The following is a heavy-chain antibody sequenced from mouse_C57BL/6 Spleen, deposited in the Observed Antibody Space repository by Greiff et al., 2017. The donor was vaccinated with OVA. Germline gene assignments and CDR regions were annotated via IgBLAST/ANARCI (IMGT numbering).Heavy chain of an antibody. CDR2: IRSKSSNYAT. V-gene: IGHV10-3*01. CDR1: GFTFNTYA. CDR3: VRDGGYYDYDKGSWFAY. J-gene: IGHJ3*01. Sequence: EVQGVESGGGLVQPKGSLKLSCAASGFTFNTYAMHWVRQAPGKGLEWVARIRSKSSNYATYYADSVKDRFTISRDDSQSMLYLQMNNLKTEDTAMYYCVRDGGYYDYDKGSWFAYWGQGTLVTVSA. D-gene: IGHD2-4*01.